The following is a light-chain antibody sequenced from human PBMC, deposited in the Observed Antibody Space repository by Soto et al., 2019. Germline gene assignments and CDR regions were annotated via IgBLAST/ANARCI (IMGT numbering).Light chain of an antibody. CDR2: RAS. V-gene: IGKV3-15*01. Sequence: EIVMTQSPATLSVSPGGSATLSCRASQHVSSNFAWYRQKPGQAPPLLIYRASTRATGIPAWFSGSGSGTEFTLTISSLQSDDFAFYYCQQYNNWPYTFGQGTKLEIK. CDR3: QQYNNWPYT. CDR1: QHVSSN. J-gene: IGKJ2*01.